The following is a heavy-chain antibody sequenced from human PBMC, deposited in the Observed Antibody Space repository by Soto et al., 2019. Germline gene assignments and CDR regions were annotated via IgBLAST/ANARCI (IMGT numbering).Heavy chain of an antibody. V-gene: IGHV1-58*01. CDR2: IVVGSGNT. D-gene: IGHD4-17*01. Sequence: SVKVSCKASGFSFIISVVQWGRQARGQRLEWIGWIVVGSGNTNYAQKFQERVTITRDMSTSTAYMELSSLRSEDTAVYYCAADYGDYPFFDYWGQGTLVTVS. J-gene: IGHJ4*02. CDR3: AADYGDYPFFDY. CDR1: GFSFIISV.